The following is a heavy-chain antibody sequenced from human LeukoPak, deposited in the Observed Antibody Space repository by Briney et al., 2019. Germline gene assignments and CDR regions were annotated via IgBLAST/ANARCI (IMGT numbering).Heavy chain of an antibody. D-gene: IGHD3-3*01. CDR3: ARTEFWSGYPLSIVPFDP. CDR2: ISAYNGNT. V-gene: IGHV1-18*01. J-gene: IGHJ5*02. Sequence: ASVKVSCKASGYTVTSYGISWVRQAPGQGLEWMGWISAYNGNTNYAQKLQGRVTMTTDTSPSIAYLELRSLRSDDTAVYYCARTEFWSGYPLSIVPFDPWGQGTLVTVSS. CDR1: GYTVTSYG.